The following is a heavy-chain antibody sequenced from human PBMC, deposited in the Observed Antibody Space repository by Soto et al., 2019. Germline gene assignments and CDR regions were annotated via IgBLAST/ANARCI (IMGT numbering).Heavy chain of an antibody. Sequence: GGSLRLSCAVSGFTFSSYAMSWVRQAPGKGLEWVSAITAGGDRTYYADSVKGRFTISRDNSKNTLSLQMNSLRAEDTAVYYCAKAINPRYCSGGSCYYYYYYMDVWGKGTTVTVSS. V-gene: IGHV3-23*01. J-gene: IGHJ6*03. CDR1: GFTFSSYA. CDR3: AKAINPRYCSGGSCYYYYYYMDV. CDR2: ITAGGDRT. D-gene: IGHD2-15*01.